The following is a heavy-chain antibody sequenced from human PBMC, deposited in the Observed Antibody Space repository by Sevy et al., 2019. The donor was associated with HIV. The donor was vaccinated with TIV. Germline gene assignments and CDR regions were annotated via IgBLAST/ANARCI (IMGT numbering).Heavy chain of an antibody. D-gene: IGHD3-10*01. CDR3: ARSLDYYDSGTSYYYYGMDV. J-gene: IGHJ6*02. V-gene: IGHV4-39*01. CDR2: IYYSGSA. CDR1: GGSIGSSSYY. Sequence: SETLSLTCTVSGGSIGSSSYYWGWIRQPPGKGLEWVGSIYYSGSAYYNPSLKSRLTMSVDTSKNQFSLTVNSVTAADTAVYFCARSLDYYDSGTSYYYYGMDVWGPWTTVTVSS.